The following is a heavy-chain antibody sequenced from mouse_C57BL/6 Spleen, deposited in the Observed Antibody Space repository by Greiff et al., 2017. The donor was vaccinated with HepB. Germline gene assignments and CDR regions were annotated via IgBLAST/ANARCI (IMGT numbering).Heavy chain of an antibody. CDR1: GYTFTSYW. Sequence: VKLQQPGAELVKPGASVKLSCKASGYTFTSYWMHWVKQRPGRGLEWIGRIDPNSGGTKYNEKFKSKATLTVDKPSSTAYMQLSSLTSEDSAVYYCARDYGSSYFYYCDMDYWGQGTSVTVSS. CDR2: IDPNSGGT. J-gene: IGHJ4*01. D-gene: IGHD1-1*01. V-gene: IGHV1-72*01. CDR3: ARDYGSSYFYYCDMDY.